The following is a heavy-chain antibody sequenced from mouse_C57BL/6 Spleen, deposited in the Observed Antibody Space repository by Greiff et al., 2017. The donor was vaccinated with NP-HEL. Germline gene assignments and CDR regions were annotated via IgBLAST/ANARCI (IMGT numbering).Heavy chain of an antibody. D-gene: IGHD1-1*01. CDR3: ARGDDYGSEGAMDY. J-gene: IGHJ4*01. CDR2: INPSCGYT. V-gene: IGHV1-7*01. Sequence: VQLQQSGAELAKPGASVKLSCKASGYTFTSYWMHWVKLRPGPGLEWIGYINPSCGYTKYNQKFKDKATLTADKSSSTAYMQLGSLTYEDSAVYYCARGDDYGSEGAMDYWGQGTSVTVSS. CDR1: GYTFTSYW.